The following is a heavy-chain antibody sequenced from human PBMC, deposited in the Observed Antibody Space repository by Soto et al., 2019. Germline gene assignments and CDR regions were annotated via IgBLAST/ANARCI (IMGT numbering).Heavy chain of an antibody. CDR2: ISGSGGST. D-gene: IGHD3-3*01. J-gene: IGHJ4*02. V-gene: IGHV3-23*01. Sequence: EVQLLESGGGLVQPGGSLRLSCAASGFTFSSYAMSWVRQAPGKGLEWVSAISGSGGSTYYADSVKGRFTISRDNSKNTLYLQMNSLRVEDTAVYYCAKETYDFWSGYPIPPFDYWGQGTLVTVSS. CDR1: GFTFSSYA. CDR3: AKETYDFWSGYPIPPFDY.